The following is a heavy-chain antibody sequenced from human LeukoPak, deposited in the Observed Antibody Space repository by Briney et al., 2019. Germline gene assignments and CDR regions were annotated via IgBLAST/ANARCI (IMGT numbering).Heavy chain of an antibody. CDR1: GGSISSSSYY. D-gene: IGHD6-13*01. CDR3: ARRVSSWLPENWFDP. J-gene: IGHJ5*02. Sequence: SETLSLTCTVSGGSISSSSYYWGWIRQPPGKGLEWIGSIYYSGSTYYNPSLKSRVTISVDTFKNQFSLKLSSVTAADTAVYYCARRVSSWLPENWFDPWGQGTLVTVSS. V-gene: IGHV4-39*01. CDR2: IYYSGST.